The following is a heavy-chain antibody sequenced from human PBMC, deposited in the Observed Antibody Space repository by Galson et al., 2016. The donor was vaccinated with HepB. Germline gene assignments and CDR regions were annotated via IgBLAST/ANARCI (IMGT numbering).Heavy chain of an antibody. CDR3: ARAIVVVSAPRFDP. CDR1: GFTFSTYG. CDR2: ISYDGSHK. V-gene: IGHV3-30*12. D-gene: IGHD2-21*01. J-gene: IGHJ5*02. Sequence: SLRLSCAASGFTFSTYGMHWVRQGPGKGLEWVSVISYDGSHKYYADSVKGRFTISRDISKNTLYPQMNSLRADDTAIYYCARAIVVVSAPRFDPWGQGTLATVSS.